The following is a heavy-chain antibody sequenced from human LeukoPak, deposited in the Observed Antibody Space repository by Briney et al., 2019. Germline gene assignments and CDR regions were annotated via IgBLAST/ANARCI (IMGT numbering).Heavy chain of an antibody. CDR3: ARDVGGGDTFDY. D-gene: IGHD2-21*02. Sequence: GGSLRLSCAASGFTSSLYTMHWVRQAPGKGLEWVAVISYDGSDKYYADSVKGRFTISRDNSKNTLFLQMNSLRAEDTAVYFCARDVGGGDTFDYWGQGTLVTVSS. J-gene: IGHJ4*02. CDR1: GFTSSLYT. V-gene: IGHV3-30*04. CDR2: ISYDGSDK.